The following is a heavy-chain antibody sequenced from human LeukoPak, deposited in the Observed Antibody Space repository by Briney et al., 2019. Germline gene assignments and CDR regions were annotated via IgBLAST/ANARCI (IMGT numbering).Heavy chain of an antibody. D-gene: IGHD5-12*01. Sequence: PSETLSLTCSVSGYSISSGYYWGWIRQPPGMGLEWIGNIYHSGSTYYNPSLKSRVTISLDTSKNQFSLKLSSVTAAATAVYYCARKDPGYSGYSDFDYWGQGTLVTVSS. CDR3: ARKDPGYSGYSDFDY. CDR1: GYSISSGYY. J-gene: IGHJ4*02. CDR2: IYHSGST. V-gene: IGHV4-38-2*02.